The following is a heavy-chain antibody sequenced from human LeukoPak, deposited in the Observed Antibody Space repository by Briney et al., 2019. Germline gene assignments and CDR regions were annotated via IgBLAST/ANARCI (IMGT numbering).Heavy chain of an antibody. CDR2: IIPIFGTA. V-gene: IGHV1-69*01. D-gene: IGHD4-17*01. Sequence: VASVKVSCKASGGTFSSYAISWVRQAPGQGLEWMGGIIPIFGTANYAQKFQGRVTITADESTSTAYMELSSLRSEDTAVYYCASGSSPYGDYEASWFDPWGQGTLVTVSS. CDR3: ASGSSPYGDYEASWFDP. CDR1: GGTFSSYA. J-gene: IGHJ5*02.